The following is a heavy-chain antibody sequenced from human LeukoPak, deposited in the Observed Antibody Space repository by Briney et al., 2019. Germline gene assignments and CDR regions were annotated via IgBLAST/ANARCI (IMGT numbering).Heavy chain of an antibody. V-gene: IGHV1-69*13. D-gene: IGHD2-2*01. CDR1: GGTFSSYA. J-gene: IGHJ5*02. Sequence: SVKVSCKASGGTFSSYAISWVRQAPGQGLEWMGGIIPIFGTANYAQKFQGRVTITADESTSTAYMELSSLRSEDTAVYYCARVKRGYCSSTSCSSWFNPWGQGTLVTVSS. CDR3: ARVKRGYCSSTSCSSWFNP. CDR2: IIPIFGTA.